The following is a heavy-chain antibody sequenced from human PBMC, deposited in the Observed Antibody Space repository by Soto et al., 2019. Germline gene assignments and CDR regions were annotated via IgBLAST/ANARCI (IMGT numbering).Heavy chain of an antibody. J-gene: IGHJ4*02. CDR2: INEDGTQT. CDR1: GFTFRQYW. Sequence: EVQLVESGGGLVQPGGYLRRSCAASGFTFRQYWMHWVRQVQGKGLLWVSRINEDGTQTSSADFLKGRFNISRDNCKSTLPLQRNRLRTDDTAVYYCARDFSSAGHLVDNFDYSGQGPRFPVSS. V-gene: IGHV3-74*01. CDR3: ARDFSSAGHLVDNFDY. D-gene: IGHD1-26*01.